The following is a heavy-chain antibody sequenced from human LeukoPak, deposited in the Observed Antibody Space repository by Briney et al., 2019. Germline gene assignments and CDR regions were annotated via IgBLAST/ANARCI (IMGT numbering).Heavy chain of an antibody. V-gene: IGHV3-7*01. J-gene: IGHJ4*02. D-gene: IGHD2/OR15-2a*01. CDR2: IRQDGSVQ. CDR3: LVITRSRGFDY. CDR1: GFTFSSYW. Sequence: GGSLGLSCAASGFTFSSYWMSWVRQAPGKGLEWVANIRQDGSVQNYVDSVKGRFTISRDNPKNSVYLQMSSLRAEDTAVYYCLVITRSRGFDYWGQGTLVTVSS.